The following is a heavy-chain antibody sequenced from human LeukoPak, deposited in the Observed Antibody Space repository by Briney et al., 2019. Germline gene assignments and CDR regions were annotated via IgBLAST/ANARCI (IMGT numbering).Heavy chain of an antibody. Sequence: SETLSLTCTVSGGSISSSSYYWGWIRQPPGKGLEWIGTIYYSGSTYYNPSLKSRVTISVDTSKNQFSLKLSSVTAADTAVYYCARTVVRITLIEVLINYFEYWGQGTLVTVSS. CDR3: ARTVVRITLIEVLINYFEY. D-gene: IGHD3-22*01. CDR2: IYYSGST. V-gene: IGHV4-39*01. CDR1: GGSISSSSYY. J-gene: IGHJ4*02.